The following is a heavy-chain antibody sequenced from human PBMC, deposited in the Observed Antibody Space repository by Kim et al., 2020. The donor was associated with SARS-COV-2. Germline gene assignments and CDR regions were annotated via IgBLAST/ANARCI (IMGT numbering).Heavy chain of an antibody. CDR1: GFTVSSNY. Sequence: GGSLRLSCAASGFTVSSNYMSWVRQAPGKGLEWVSVIYSGGSTYYADSVKGRFTISRDNSKNTLYLQMNSLRAEDTAVYYCARAITMVRGVTSPYLDYWGQGTLVTVSS. D-gene: IGHD3-10*01. CDR2: IYSGGST. CDR3: ARAITMVRGVTSPYLDY. V-gene: IGHV3-66*02. J-gene: IGHJ4*02.